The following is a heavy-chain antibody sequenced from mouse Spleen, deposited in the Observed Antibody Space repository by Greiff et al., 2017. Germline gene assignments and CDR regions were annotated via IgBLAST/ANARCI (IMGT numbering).Heavy chain of an antibody. Sequence: EVKLMESGGGLVKPGGSLKLSCAASGFTFSSYAMSWVRQTPEKRLEWVATISDGGSYTYYPDNVKGRFTISRDNAKNNLYLQMSHLKSEDTAMYYCARDRGTEAYFDYWGQGTTLTVSS. CDR1: GFTFSSYA. D-gene: IGHD3-1*01. CDR2: ISDGGSYT. CDR3: ARDRGTEAYFDY. J-gene: IGHJ2*01. V-gene: IGHV5-4*01.